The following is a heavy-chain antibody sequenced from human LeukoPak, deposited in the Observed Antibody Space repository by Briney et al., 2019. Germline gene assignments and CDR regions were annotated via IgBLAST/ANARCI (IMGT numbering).Heavy chain of an antibody. V-gene: IGHV5-51*01. J-gene: IGHJ6*02. Sequence: GESLKISCKGSGYSFTSSWIGWVRQMPGKGPEWMGIIYPGDSDTRYNPSFQGQVTISADKSISTAYLQWSSLKASDTAMYYCARPGPTYYYGMDVWGQGTTVTVSS. CDR2: IYPGDSDT. CDR3: ARPGPTYYYGMDV. D-gene: IGHD4-17*01. CDR1: GYSFTSSW.